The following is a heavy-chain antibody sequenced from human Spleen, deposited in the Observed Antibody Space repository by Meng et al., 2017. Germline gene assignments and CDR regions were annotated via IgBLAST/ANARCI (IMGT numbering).Heavy chain of an antibody. J-gene: IGHJ4*02. D-gene: IGHD3-9*01. Sequence: GESLKISCAASGFTFSSYAMHWVRQALGKGLEWVAVISYDGSNKYYADSVKGRFTISRDNSKNTLYLQMNSLRAEDTAVYYCARDLHQADILTDWGQGTLVTVSS. CDR3: ARDLHQADILTD. CDR2: ISYDGSNK. V-gene: IGHV3-30*04. CDR1: GFTFSSYA.